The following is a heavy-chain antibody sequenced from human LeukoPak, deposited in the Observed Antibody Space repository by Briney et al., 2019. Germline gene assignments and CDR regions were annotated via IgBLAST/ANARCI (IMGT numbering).Heavy chain of an antibody. CDR1: GFTFSSYA. V-gene: IGHV3-23*01. J-gene: IGHJ4*02. Sequence: WGSLRLSCAASGFTFSSYAMSWVRQGQGKGLEWISNLSGSGGSTYYVDSVKGRFTISRDNSKNTLYLQMNSLRAEDTAIYYCAKDQQSISYSPWGEGTLHSVPS. CDR3: AKDQQSISYSP. CDR2: LSGSGGST. D-gene: IGHD4-11*01.